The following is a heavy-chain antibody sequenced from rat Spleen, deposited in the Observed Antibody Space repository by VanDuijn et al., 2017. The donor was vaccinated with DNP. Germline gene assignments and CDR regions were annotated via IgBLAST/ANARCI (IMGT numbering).Heavy chain of an antibody. D-gene: IGHD1-11*01. CDR3: TTDFERGY. J-gene: IGHJ2*01. CDR1: GFTFSYYG. V-gene: IGHV5-19*01. Sequence: EVQLVESGGGVVQPGRSLKLSCAASGFTFSYYGMALARQAPQKGLEWVTSISSSAGSTSYRDSVKGRFTISRDNAKNTLYLQMDSLRSEDTATYYCTTDFERGYWGQGVMVTVSS. CDR2: ISSSAGST.